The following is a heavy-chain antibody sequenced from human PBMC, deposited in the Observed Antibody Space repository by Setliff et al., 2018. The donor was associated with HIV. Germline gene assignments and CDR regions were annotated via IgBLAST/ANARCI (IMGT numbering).Heavy chain of an antibody. CDR3: ARGRGPSRFDY. J-gene: IGHJ4*01. CDR1: GYIFTRNA. V-gene: IGHV1-3*04. CDR2: INTGNGNT. Sequence: ASVKVSCKASGYIFTRNAMHWVRQAPGHRPEWMGWINTGNGNTKYSQKFQGRVTITRDTSASTTYMELSSLRSEDTAIYYCARGRGPSRFDYWGQGTLVTVSS.